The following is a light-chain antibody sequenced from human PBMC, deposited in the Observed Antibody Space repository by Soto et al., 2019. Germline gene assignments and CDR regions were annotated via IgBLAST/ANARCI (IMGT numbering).Light chain of an antibody. CDR2: GNH. V-gene: IGLV1-44*01. CDR1: SSNIGSNP. CDR3: AAWDDSLYILV. J-gene: IGLJ2*01. Sequence: QSVLTQPPSASGTPGQRVTISCSGSSSNIGSNPVNWYQQLPGTAPKLLIYGNHQRPSGVPDRFSGSKSVTSASLAISGLHSEDEADYYCAAWDDSLYILVFGGGTNLTVL.